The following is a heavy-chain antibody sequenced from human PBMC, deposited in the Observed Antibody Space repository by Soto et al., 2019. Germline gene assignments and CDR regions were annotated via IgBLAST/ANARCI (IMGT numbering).Heavy chain of an antibody. V-gene: IGHV1-8*01. J-gene: IGHJ5*02. CDR3: GRGTGGCSDSHCYATGWFGT. Sequence: QEQLVQSGTEVKKPGASVKVSCKASGYTFSSYDINWGRQATGHGLEWLGWMNPNSGNTGYAQKFRGRVRVDRNTAIGTAYRELNSMRADDAAVYCCGRGTGGCSDSHCYATGWFGTGGQGTMVTVSS. D-gene: IGHD2-2*01. CDR1: GYTFSSYD. CDR2: MNPNSGNT.